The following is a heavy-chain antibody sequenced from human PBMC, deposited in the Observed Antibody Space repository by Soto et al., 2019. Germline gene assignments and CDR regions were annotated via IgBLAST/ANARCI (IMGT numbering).Heavy chain of an antibody. J-gene: IGHJ5*02. CDR1: GGTFSSYA. V-gene: IGHV1-69*13. Sequence: SVKVSCKASGGTFSSYAISWVRQAPGQGLEWMGGIIPIFGTANYAQKFQGRVTITADESTSTAYMELSSLRSEDTAVYYCARSCSGGSCYSSWFDPWGQGTLVTVSS. CDR2: IIPIFGTA. CDR3: ARSCSGGSCYSSWFDP. D-gene: IGHD2-15*01.